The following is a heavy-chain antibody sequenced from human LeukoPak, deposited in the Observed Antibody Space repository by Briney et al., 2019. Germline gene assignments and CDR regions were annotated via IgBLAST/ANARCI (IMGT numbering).Heavy chain of an antibody. CDR1: GGTFSSYA. D-gene: IGHD1-26*01. CDR3: ARAGIVGATGSDY. V-gene: IGHV1-69*05. J-gene: IGHJ4*02. Sequence: SVKVSCKASGGTFSSYAISWARQAPGQGLEWMGGIIPIFGTANYAQKFQGRVTITTDESTSTAYMELSSLRSEDTAVYYCARAGIVGATGSDYWGQGTLVTVSS. CDR2: IIPIFGTA.